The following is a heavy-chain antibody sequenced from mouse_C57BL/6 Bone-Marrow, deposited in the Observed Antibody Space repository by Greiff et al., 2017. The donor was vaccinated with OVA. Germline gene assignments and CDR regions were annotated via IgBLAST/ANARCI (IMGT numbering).Heavy chain of an antibody. D-gene: IGHD1-1*01. CDR2: INPGSGGT. V-gene: IGHV1-54*01. CDR1: GYAFTNYL. CDR3: ARSGLITTVVAEYYFDY. J-gene: IGHJ2*01. Sequence: QVQLQQSGAELVRPGTSVKVSCKASGYAFTNYLIEWVKQRPGQGLEWIGVINPGSGGTNYNEKFKGKATLTADKSSSTAYMQLSSLTSEDSAVYCCARSGLITTVVAEYYFDYWGQGTTLTVSS.